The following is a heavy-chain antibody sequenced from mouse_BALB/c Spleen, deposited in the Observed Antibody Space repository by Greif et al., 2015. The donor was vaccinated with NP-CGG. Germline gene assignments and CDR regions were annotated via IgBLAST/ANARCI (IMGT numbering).Heavy chain of an antibody. J-gene: IGHJ3*01. CDR2: IYPGDGDT. V-gene: IGHV1-80*01. Sequence: VQLQQSGAELVRPGSSVKISCKASGYAFSSYWMNWAKQRPGQGLEWIGQIYPGDGDTNYNGKFKGKATLTADKSSSTAYMQLSSLTSVDSAVYFCAREGAYWGQGTLVTVSA. CDR3: AREGAY. CDR1: GYAFSSYW.